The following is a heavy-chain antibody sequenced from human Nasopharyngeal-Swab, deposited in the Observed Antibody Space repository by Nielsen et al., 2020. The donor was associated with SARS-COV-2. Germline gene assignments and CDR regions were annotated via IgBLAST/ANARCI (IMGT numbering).Heavy chain of an antibody. CDR2: IYYSGST. CDR1: GGSISSGGYY. CDR3: ARDCNLGVRGVSYSYGMDV. V-gene: IGHV4-31*03. Sequence: SETLSLTCTVSGGSISSGGYYWSWIRQHPGKGLEWIGYIYYSGSTYYNPSLKSRVTISVDTSKNQFSLKLSSVTAADTAVYYCARDCNLGVRGVSYSYGMDVWGQGTTVTVSS. D-gene: IGHD3-10*01. J-gene: IGHJ6*02.